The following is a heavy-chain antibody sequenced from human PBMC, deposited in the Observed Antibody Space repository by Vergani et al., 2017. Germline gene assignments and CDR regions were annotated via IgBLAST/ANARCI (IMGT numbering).Heavy chain of an antibody. D-gene: IGHD2-15*01. CDR3: ARRSYVTTPYLQGGYDC. J-gene: IGHJ4*02. V-gene: IGHV3-23*01. Sequence: EVQLLQSGGGVIQPGGSVRLSCAASGFTFSACPMTWVRQAPGKGLGWVSAISARYPSTYYADSVRGRFTISRDNSKNMLFLQRNSLGAEDTAVYYCARRSYVTTPYLQGGYDCWGQGTLVSVSS. CDR1: GFTFSACP. CDR2: ISARYPST.